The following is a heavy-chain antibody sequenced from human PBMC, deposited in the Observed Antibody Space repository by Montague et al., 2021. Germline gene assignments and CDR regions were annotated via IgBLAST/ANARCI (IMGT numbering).Heavy chain of an antibody. CDR1: GASISDYY. CDR3: AVTNPYYYYGMDV. CDR2: IYYSRRT. Sequence: SETLSLTCSVSGASISDYYWSWIRQPPGKGLEWIGYIYYSRRTNYNPFLKSRVTISVDTSKNQFSLKLSSVTAADTAFYYCAVTNPYYYYGMDVWGQGTTVTVSS. D-gene: IGHD1-14*01. J-gene: IGHJ6*02. V-gene: IGHV4-59*01.